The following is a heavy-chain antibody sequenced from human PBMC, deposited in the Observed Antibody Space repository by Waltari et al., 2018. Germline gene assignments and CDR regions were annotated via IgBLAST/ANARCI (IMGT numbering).Heavy chain of an antibody. Sequence: ELKLVGPGGAWVRPGGSFRLPWAASGFTFRNPWMSGVRQAPGKGLEWVGRNKSKTDGGTTDFAAPVKGRFTISRDDSKNTLYLQMNSLKTEDTAVYYCTTDRIYDYWGQGTLVTVSS. CDR3: TTDRIYDY. J-gene: IGHJ4*02. CDR2: NKSKTDGGTT. CDR1: GFTFRNPW. V-gene: IGHV3-15*02.